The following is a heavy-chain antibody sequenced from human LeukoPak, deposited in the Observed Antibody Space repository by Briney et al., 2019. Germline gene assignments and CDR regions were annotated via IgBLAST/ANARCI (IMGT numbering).Heavy chain of an antibody. CDR2: IYSGGTT. CDR1: GFTVSNNY. Sequence: PGGSLRLSCKASGFTVSNNYMNWVRQAPGKGLECVALIYSGGTTNYADSVKGRFTISRDNSKNTLYLQMTNVRVEDTAVYYCARDPPGIAASVSGGRGQGTLVTVSS. J-gene: IGHJ4*02. CDR3: ARDPPGIAASVSGG. D-gene: IGHD6-13*01. V-gene: IGHV3-53*01.